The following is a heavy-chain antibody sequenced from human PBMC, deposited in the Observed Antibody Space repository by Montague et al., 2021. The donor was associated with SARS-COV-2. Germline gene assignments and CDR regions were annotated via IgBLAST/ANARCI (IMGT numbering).Heavy chain of an antibody. CDR3: ARVGRQQLVRLSGMDV. V-gene: IGHV4-39*07. CDR1: GGSISSSSYS. CDR2: IYDSGST. D-gene: IGHD6-13*01. J-gene: IGHJ6*02. Sequence: SETLSLTCTVYGGSISSSSYSWGWLRPPPGKGLEWIGSIYDSGSTYYNPSLKSRVTISADTYKNQFSLKLSSVTAADTAEYYCARVGRQQLVRLSGMDVWGQGTTVTVSS.